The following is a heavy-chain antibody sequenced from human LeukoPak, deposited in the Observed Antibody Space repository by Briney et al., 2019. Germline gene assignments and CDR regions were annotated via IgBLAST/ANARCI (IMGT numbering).Heavy chain of an antibody. Sequence: PGGSLRLSCAASGFTVSSNYMSSVRQAPGKGLDWVSVIYSGGSTYYADSVKGRFTISRDNSKNTLYLQMNSMRAEDTAVYYCARGHNFGRLHPFDYWGQGTLVTVSS. V-gene: IGHV3-66*01. D-gene: IGHD3-9*01. CDR1: GFTVSSNY. CDR2: IYSGGST. J-gene: IGHJ4*02. CDR3: ARGHNFGRLHPFDY.